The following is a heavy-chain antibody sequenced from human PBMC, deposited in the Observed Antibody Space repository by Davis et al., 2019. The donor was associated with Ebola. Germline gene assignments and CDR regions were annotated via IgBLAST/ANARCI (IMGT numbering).Heavy chain of an antibody. CDR3: ARVRRYYGDDGWFDP. CDR1: GGTFSSYA. D-gene: IGHD4-17*01. CDR2: IIPIFGTA. Sequence: SVKVSCKASGGTFSSYAISWVRHAPGQGLEWMGGIIPIFGTANYAQKFQGRVTITADESTSTAYMELSSLRSEDTAVYYCARVRRYYGDDGWFDPWGQGTLVTVSS. V-gene: IGHV1-69*13. J-gene: IGHJ5*02.